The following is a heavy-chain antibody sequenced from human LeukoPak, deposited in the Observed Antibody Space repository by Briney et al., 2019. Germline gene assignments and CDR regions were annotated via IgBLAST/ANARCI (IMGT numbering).Heavy chain of an antibody. CDR3: ARDLSYCSSTRCYAAYYFDY. Sequence: PSETLSLTCSVSGGSVGSYYWSWIRQAAGKGLEWIGRIYTSGSTNYNPSLRSRATISVDKSKSQFSLKLTSVTAADTAVYYCARDLSYCSSTRCYAAYYFDYWGQGTLVTVSS. V-gene: IGHV4-4*07. CDR1: GGSVGSYY. CDR2: IYTSGST. D-gene: IGHD2-2*01. J-gene: IGHJ4*02.